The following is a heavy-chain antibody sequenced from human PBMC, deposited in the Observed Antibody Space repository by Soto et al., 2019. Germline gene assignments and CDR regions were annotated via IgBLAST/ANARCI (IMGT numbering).Heavy chain of an antibody. CDR1: GYTLTELS. CDR3: ATDRRGIAAAGIRFGVL. CDR2: FDPEDGET. D-gene: IGHD6-13*01. Sequence: SVKVSCQVSGYTLTELSMHWVRQAPVKGLEWMGGFDPEDGETIYAQKFQGRVTMTEDTSTDTAYMELSSLRSEDTAVYYCATDRRGIAAAGIRFGVLWGQGTLVTVSS. J-gene: IGHJ4*02. V-gene: IGHV1-24*01.